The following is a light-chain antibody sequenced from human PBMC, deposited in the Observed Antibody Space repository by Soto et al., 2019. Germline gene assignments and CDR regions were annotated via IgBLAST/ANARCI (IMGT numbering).Light chain of an antibody. Sequence: EIVLTQSPGTLSLSPGERATLSCRASQSVSSSYLAWYQQKPGQAPRLLIYGASSRATGIPDRFRGSGSGTDFTLTISRLEPEDFAVYYCQQYVRSPLTFGGGTKVEIK. V-gene: IGKV3-20*01. CDR2: GAS. CDR1: QSVSSSY. CDR3: QQYVRSPLT. J-gene: IGKJ4*01.